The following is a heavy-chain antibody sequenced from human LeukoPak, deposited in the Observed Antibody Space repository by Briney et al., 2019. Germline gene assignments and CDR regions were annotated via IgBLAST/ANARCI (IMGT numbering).Heavy chain of an antibody. D-gene: IGHD2-15*01. J-gene: IGHJ5*02. V-gene: IGHV3-74*01. CDR1: GFTFSSYW. CDR2: INGDGRNI. Sequence: GGSLRLSCVASGFTFSSYWMHWVRQDPRKGLVWVSRINGDGRNINYADSVRGRFTISRDNAKNMVYLQMNSLTREDTAVYFCAQDIPIEQVPGLGPGSWGQGTLVTVSS. CDR3: AQDIPIEQVPGLGPGS.